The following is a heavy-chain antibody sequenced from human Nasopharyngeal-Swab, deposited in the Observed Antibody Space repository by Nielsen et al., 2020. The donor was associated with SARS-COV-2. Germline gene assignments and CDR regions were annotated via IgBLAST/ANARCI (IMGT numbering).Heavy chain of an antibody. CDR1: GGSFSGYY. CDR3: ARGLGGYDSFDY. Sequence: SETLSLTCAVYGGSFSGYYWSWIRQPPGKGLEWIGETNHSGSTNYNPSLKSRVTISVDTSKNQFSLKLSSVTAADTAVYYCARGLGGYDSFDYWGQGTLVTVSS. D-gene: IGHD5-12*01. CDR2: TNHSGST. V-gene: IGHV4-34*01. J-gene: IGHJ4*02.